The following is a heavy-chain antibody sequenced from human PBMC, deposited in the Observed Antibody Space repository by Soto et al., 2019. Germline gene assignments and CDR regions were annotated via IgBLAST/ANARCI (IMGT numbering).Heavy chain of an antibody. CDR3: AGDSSGYSYDAFDI. CDR1: RFTFSTYW. J-gene: IGHJ3*02. V-gene: IGHV3-74*01. Sequence: GGPLRLSCAASRFTFSTYWMHWVRQAPGKGLVWVSRINSDGTGTSYADSVKRRITISRDNAKNTLYLQMNSLRSEDTAVYYCAGDSSGYSYDAFDIWGQGTMVTVSS. CDR2: INSDGTGT. D-gene: IGHD3-22*01.